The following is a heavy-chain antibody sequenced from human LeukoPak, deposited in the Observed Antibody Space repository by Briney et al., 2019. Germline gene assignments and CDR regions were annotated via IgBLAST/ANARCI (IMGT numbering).Heavy chain of an antibody. CDR3: ARLSRGYNFDY. V-gene: IGHV4-59*08. Sequence: SETLSLTCTVSGGSISSYYWSWIRQPPGKGLEWIGYIYYSGSTNYNPSLKSRVTISVDTSKNQFSPKLSSVTAADTAVYYCARLSRGYNFDYWGQGTLVTVSS. CDR2: IYYSGST. D-gene: IGHD5-24*01. J-gene: IGHJ4*02. CDR1: GGSISSYY.